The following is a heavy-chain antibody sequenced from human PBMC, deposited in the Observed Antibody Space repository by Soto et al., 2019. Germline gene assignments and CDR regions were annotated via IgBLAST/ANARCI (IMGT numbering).Heavy chain of an antibody. D-gene: IGHD1-26*01. V-gene: IGHV4-34*01. J-gene: IGHJ2*01. CDR2: IIHSGST. CDR1: GGSFSGYY. Sequence: QVQLQQWGAGLLKPSETLALTCAVSGGSFSGYYWNWIRQPPGTGLAWIGEIIHSGSTSYNPSLKSRVTISVDTSRIRFSLKLSSVTAADTAVYYCARGRSFSGSYSHWYFDLWGRGTLVTVSS. CDR3: ARGRSFSGSYSHWYFDL.